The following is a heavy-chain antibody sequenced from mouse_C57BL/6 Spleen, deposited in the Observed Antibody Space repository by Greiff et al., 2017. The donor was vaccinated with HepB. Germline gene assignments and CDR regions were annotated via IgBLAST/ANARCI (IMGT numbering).Heavy chain of an antibody. D-gene: IGHD2-5*01. V-gene: IGHV1-64*01. CDR2: IHPNSGST. Sequence: VQLQQPGAELVKPGASVKLSCKASGYTFTSYWMHWVKQRPGQGLEWIGMIHPNSGSTNYNEKFKSKATLTVDKSSSTAYMQLSSLTSEDSAVYYCASPYYSNYYAMDYWGQGTSVTVSS. CDR3: ASPYYSNYYAMDY. CDR1: GYTFTSYW. J-gene: IGHJ4*01.